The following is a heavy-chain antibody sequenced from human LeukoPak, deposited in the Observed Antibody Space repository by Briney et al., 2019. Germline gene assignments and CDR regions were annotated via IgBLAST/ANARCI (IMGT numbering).Heavy chain of an antibody. Sequence: PGGSLRLSCVASGFTSSSNGMHWVRQAPGKGLEWVTFIQYDGSKKYYADSVKGRFTISRDNSKNTLYLEMNSLRAEDTAVYYCAKDIGSYYDYWGQGILVTVSS. CDR3: AKDIGSYYDY. J-gene: IGHJ4*02. D-gene: IGHD3-10*01. CDR1: GFTSSSNG. CDR2: IQYDGSKK. V-gene: IGHV3-30*02.